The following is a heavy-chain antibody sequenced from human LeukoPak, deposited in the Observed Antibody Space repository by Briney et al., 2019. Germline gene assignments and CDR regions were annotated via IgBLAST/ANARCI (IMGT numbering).Heavy chain of an antibody. CDR3: AREEIVGASHFDY. J-gene: IGHJ4*02. D-gene: IGHD1-26*01. Sequence: GGSLRLSCAASGFTVSSNYMSWVRQAPGKGLEWVSVIYSSGSTYYAASVKGRFTISRDKSKNTLYLQMNSLRAEDTAVYYCAREEIVGASHFDYWGQGTLVTVSS. CDR1: GFTVSSNY. V-gene: IGHV3-66*01. CDR2: IYSSGST.